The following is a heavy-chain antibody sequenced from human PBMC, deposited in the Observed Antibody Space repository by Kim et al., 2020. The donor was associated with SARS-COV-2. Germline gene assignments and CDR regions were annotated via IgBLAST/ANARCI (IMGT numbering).Heavy chain of an antibody. J-gene: IGHJ4*02. CDR2: INPSKGDT. CDR3: ARGGSGLAY. V-gene: IGHV1-2*02. CDR1: GYTFTDLF. Sequence: ASVKVSCKDPGYTFTDLFLHWVRQANGQGLEWMGWINPSKGDTNYAQKFQGRVTMTRDTSITTGNMELSRLTSDDTALYFCARGGSGLAYWGQGILVTVSS. D-gene: IGHD6-19*01.